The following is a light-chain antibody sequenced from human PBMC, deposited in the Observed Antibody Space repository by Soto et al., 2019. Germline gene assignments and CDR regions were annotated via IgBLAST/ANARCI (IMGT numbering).Light chain of an antibody. V-gene: IGLV1-40*01. J-gene: IGLJ3*02. Sequence: QSVLTQPPSVSGAPGQRVTISCTGSSSNIGAGYDVHWYQQLPGTAPKLVIYGTTNRPSGVPDRFSGSKSGNTASLTISGLQAEDEADYYCSSYTSSSTLVFGGGTKLTVL. CDR1: SSNIGAGYD. CDR2: GTT. CDR3: SSYTSSSTLV.